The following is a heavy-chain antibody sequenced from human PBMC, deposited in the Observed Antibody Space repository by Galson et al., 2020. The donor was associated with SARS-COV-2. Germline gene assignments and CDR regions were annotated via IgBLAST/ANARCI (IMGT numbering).Heavy chain of an antibody. Sequence: GESLKISCAASGFTVSSNYMSWVRQAPGKRLEWVSVIYSGGSTYYADSVKGRFTISRDNSKNTLYLQMNSLRAEDTAVYYCARDRVEPYYYGSEPDPYYYYYYMDVWGKGTTVTVSS. J-gene: IGHJ6*03. CDR1: GFTVSSNY. CDR3: ARDRVEPYYYGSEPDPYYYYYYMDV. D-gene: IGHD3-10*01. CDR2: IYSGGST. V-gene: IGHV3-53*01.